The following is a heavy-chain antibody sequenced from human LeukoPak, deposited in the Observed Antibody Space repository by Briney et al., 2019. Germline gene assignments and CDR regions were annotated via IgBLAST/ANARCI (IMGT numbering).Heavy chain of an antibody. CDR2: IGTAGDT. CDR3: ARAHCSSTSCYPPGWGCCWFDP. V-gene: IGHV3-13*01. Sequence: PGGSLRLSCAASGFTFSSYDMHWVRQATGKGLEWVSAIGTAGDTYYPGSVKGRFTISRENAKNSLYLQMNSLRAGDTAVYYCARAHCSSTSCYPPGWGCCWFDPWGQGTLVIVSS. J-gene: IGHJ5*02. D-gene: IGHD2-2*01. CDR1: GFTFSSYD.